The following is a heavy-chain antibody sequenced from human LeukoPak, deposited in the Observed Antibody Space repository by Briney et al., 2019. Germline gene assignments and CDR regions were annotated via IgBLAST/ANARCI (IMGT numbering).Heavy chain of an antibody. CDR1: GITLSRYS. J-gene: IGHJ6*02. D-gene: IGHD3-22*01. Sequence: PGGSLRLSCAASGITLSRYSMNWVRQAPGKGLEWVSYITGNNERINYADSVRGRFTISRDDGKNSLYLEMNSLRDGDTAVYHCATYYYHGSGYYGSGYQYFAMDVWGQGTTVTVSS. CDR3: ATYYYHGSGYYGSGYQYFAMDV. CDR2: ITGNNERI. V-gene: IGHV3-48*02.